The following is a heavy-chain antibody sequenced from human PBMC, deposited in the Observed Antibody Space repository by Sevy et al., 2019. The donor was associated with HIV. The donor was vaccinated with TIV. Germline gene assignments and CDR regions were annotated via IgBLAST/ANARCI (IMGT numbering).Heavy chain of an antibody. CDR1: GFTFSSYG. V-gene: IGHV3-33*01. CDR2: IWNDGSNQ. Sequence: GGSLRLSCAASGFTFSSYGMHWVRQAPGKGLEWVAVIWNDGSNQYYADSVECRFTVSRDNSTNTLYLQMNSLRAEDTAVYYGARAPGYCTSTNCYDWFDPWGHGTLVTVSS. CDR3: ARAPGYCTSTNCYDWFDP. J-gene: IGHJ5*02. D-gene: IGHD2-2*01.